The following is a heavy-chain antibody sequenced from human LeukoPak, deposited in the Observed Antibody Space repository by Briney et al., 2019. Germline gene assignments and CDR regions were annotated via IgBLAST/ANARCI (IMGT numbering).Heavy chain of an antibody. D-gene: IGHD3-9*01. CDR2: INPNSGGT. V-gene: IGHV1-2*02. CDR3: ARANYDILTGYYNV. Sequence: ASVEVSCKASGYTFTGYYMHWVRQAPGQGLEWMGWINPNSGGTNYAQKFQGRVTMTRDTSISTAYMELSRLRSDDTAVYYCARANYDILTGYYNVWGQGTLVTVSS. J-gene: IGHJ4*02. CDR1: GYTFTGYY.